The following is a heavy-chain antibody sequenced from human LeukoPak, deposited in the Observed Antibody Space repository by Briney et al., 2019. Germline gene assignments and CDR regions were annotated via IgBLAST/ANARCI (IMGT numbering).Heavy chain of an antibody. CDR3: ARGNWDSSGWYYDY. CDR2: IISIFGTA. Sequence: KVSCKASGGTFSSYAISWVRQAPGQGLEWMGRIISIFGTANYAQKFQGRVTITTDESTNTAYMELSSLGSEDTAVYYCARGNWDSSGWYYDYWGQGTLVTVSS. V-gene: IGHV1-69*05. CDR1: GGTFSSYA. J-gene: IGHJ4*02. D-gene: IGHD6-19*01.